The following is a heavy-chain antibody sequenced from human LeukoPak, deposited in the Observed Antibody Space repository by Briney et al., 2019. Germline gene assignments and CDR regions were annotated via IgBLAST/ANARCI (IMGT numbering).Heavy chain of an antibody. D-gene: IGHD6-13*01. CDR3: ARGEGIAAGGTGFDY. CDR2: IYYSGST. CDR1: GGSISSGDYY. Sequence: SETLSLTCTVSGGSISSGDYYWSWIRQPPGKGLEWIGYIYYSGSTYYDPSLKSRVTISIDTSKNQFSLKLSSVTAADTAVYYCARGEGIAAGGTGFDYWGQGTLVTVSS. V-gene: IGHV4-30-4*08. J-gene: IGHJ4*02.